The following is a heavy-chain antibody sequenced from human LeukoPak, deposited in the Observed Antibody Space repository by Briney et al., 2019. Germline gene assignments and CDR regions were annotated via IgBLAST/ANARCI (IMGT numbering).Heavy chain of an antibody. D-gene: IGHD2-2*01. CDR3: ARLLGLVPAAH. Sequence: SQTLSLTCTVSGGSISSGGYSWSWIRQAPGKGLEWIGYFYHGGSTSYNPSLRSRVTISVDTSKNQFSLKLSSVTAADTAVYYCARLLGLVPAAHWGQGTLVTVSS. J-gene: IGHJ4*02. CDR2: FYHGGST. V-gene: IGHV4-30-2*03. CDR1: GGSISSGGYS.